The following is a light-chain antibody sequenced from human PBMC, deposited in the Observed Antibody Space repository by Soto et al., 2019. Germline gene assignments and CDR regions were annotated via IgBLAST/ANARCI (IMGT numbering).Light chain of an antibody. CDR3: QQYNNWPPLT. J-gene: IGKJ4*01. CDR2: GAS. Sequence: EIVLTQSPGTLSLSPGERATFSCRASQSVSSSYIAWYQQKRGQAPRRLIYGASIRATGIPDRFSGSGSGTDFTLTISRLQSEDFAVYYCQQYNNWPPLTFGGGTKVDIK. V-gene: IGKV3-20*01. CDR1: QSVSSSY.